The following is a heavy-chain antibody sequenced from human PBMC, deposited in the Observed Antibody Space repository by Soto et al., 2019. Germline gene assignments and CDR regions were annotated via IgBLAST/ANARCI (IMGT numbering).Heavy chain of an antibody. CDR2: IWYDGSNK. J-gene: IGHJ4*02. D-gene: IGHD2-21*01. CDR1: GFTFSSYG. CDR3: FGGADY. Sequence: GGSLRLSCAASGFTFSSYGMHWVRQAPGKGLEWVAVIWYDGSNKYYADSVKGRFTIARDNAKNSLSLQMNSLRADDTAVYYCFGGADYWGQGTLVTVSS. V-gene: IGHV3-33*01.